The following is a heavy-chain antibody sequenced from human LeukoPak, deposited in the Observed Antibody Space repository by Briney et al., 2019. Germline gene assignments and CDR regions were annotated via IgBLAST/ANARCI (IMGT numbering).Heavy chain of an antibody. Sequence: PGGSLRLSCAASGFTFSSYAMSWVRQAPGKGLEWVSAISGSGGSTYYADSVKGRFTISRDNAKNSLYLQMNSLRAEDTAVYYCARLVVPAAIPVGWFDPWGQGTLVTVSS. J-gene: IGHJ5*02. V-gene: IGHV3-23*01. CDR2: ISGSGGST. CDR1: GFTFSSYA. D-gene: IGHD2-2*01. CDR3: ARLVVPAAIPVGWFDP.